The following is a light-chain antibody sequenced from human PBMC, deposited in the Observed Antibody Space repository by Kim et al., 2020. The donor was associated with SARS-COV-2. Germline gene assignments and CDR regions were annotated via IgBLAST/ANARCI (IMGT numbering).Light chain of an antibody. J-gene: IGKJ4*01. Sequence: AIRMTQSPSSPSASTGDRVTITCRASQGISSYLAWYQQKPGKAPKLLIYAASTLQSGVPSRFSGSGSGTDFTLTISCLQSEDFATYYCQQYYSYPRLTFGGGTKVDIK. CDR2: AAS. CDR1: QGISSY. CDR3: QQYYSYPRLT. V-gene: IGKV1-8*01.